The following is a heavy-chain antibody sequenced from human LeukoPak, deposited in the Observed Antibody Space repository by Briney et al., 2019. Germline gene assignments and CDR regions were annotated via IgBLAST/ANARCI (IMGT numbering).Heavy chain of an antibody. J-gene: IGHJ4*02. CDR1: GYTFTSYY. CDR3: ARAGIVVVPADKEFDY. Sequence: ASVKVSCEASGYTFTSYYMHWVRQAPGQGLEWMGIINPSGGSTSYAQKFQGRVTMTRDMSTSTVYMELSSLRSEDTAVYYCARAGIVVVPADKEFDYWGQGTLVTVSS. CDR2: INPSGGST. V-gene: IGHV1-46*01. D-gene: IGHD2-2*01.